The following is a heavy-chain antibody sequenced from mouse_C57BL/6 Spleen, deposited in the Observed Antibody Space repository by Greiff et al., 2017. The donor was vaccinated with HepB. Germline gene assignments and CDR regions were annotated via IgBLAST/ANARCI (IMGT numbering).Heavy chain of an antibody. CDR2: IDPETGGT. CDR1: GYTFTDYE. D-gene: IGHD1-1*01. V-gene: IGHV1-15*01. Sequence: VQLQQSGAELVRPGASVTLSCKASGYTFTDYEMHWVKQTPVHGLEWIGAIDPETGGTAYNPKFKGKAILTADKSSSTAYMELRSLTSEDSAVYYCTRPVVAPYWYFDVWGTGTTVTVSS. J-gene: IGHJ1*03. CDR3: TRPVVAPYWYFDV.